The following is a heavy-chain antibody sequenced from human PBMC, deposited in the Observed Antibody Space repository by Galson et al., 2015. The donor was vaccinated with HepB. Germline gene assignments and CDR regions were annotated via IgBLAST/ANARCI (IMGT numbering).Heavy chain of an antibody. D-gene: IGHD3-22*01. V-gene: IGHV5-51*01. J-gene: IGHJ5*02. CDR3: ARHRNGGLTYYYDSSGYVPYNWFDP. CDR1: GYSFTSYW. CDR2: IYPGDSDT. Sequence: QSGAEVKKPGESLKISCNGSGYSFTSYWIGWVRQMPGKGLEWMGIIYPGDSDTRYSPSFQGQVTISADKSISTAYLQWSSLKASDTAMYYCARHRNGGLTYYYDSSGYVPYNWFDPWGQGTLVTVSS.